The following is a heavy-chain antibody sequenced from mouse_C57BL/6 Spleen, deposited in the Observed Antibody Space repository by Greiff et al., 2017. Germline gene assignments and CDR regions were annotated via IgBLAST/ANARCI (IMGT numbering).Heavy chain of an antibody. CDR3: ARGGESPFAY. CDR1: GFTFSDYG. Sequence: EVKLVESGGGLVKPGGSLKLSCAASGFTFSDYGMHWVRQAPEKGLEWVAYISSGSSTIYYADKVKGRFPFSRDNAKNTLFLQMTSLRSEDTAMYYCARGGESPFAYWGQGTLVTVSA. CDR2: ISSGSSTI. V-gene: IGHV5-17*01. J-gene: IGHJ3*01.